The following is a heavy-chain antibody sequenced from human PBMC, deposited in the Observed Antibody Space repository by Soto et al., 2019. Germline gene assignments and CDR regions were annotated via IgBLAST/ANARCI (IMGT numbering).Heavy chain of an antibody. D-gene: IGHD5-18*01. CDR1: GFTFSTYS. CDR3: VRGETAMTS. V-gene: IGHV3-21*02. Sequence: EVQLVESGGGLVKPGESLRLSCAASGFTFSTYSMSWVRQAPGKGLEWVSSISSSSTYIYYGDSVKGRVTISRDDAKNTLYLQMSSLTVDDTAVYYCVRGETAMTSWGQGTLVTVSS. CDR2: ISSSSTYI. J-gene: IGHJ4*02.